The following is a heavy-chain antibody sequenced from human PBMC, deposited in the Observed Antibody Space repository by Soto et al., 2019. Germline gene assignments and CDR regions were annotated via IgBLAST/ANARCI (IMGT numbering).Heavy chain of an antibody. CDR2: ISSSSSYI. Sequence: PGGSLRLSCAASGFTFSSYSMNWVRQAPGKGLEWVSSISSSSSYIYYADSVKGRFTISRDNAKNSLYLQMNSLRAEDTAVYYCARVERIAAAGHYFDYWGQGTLVTVSS. D-gene: IGHD6-13*01. J-gene: IGHJ4*02. CDR1: GFTFSSYS. CDR3: ARVERIAAAGHYFDY. V-gene: IGHV3-21*01.